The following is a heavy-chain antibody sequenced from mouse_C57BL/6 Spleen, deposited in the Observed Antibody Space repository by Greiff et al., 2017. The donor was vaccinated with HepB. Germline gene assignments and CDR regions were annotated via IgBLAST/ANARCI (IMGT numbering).Heavy chain of an antibody. Sequence: QVQLQQPGAELVRPGTSVKLSCKASGYTFTSYWMHWVKQRPGQGLEWIGVIDPSDSYTNYNQKFKGKATLTVDTSSSTAYMQLSSLTSEDSAVVYCARSLYGSSYDWYFDVWGTGTTVTVSS. J-gene: IGHJ1*03. CDR2: IDPSDSYT. CDR1: GYTFTSYW. D-gene: IGHD1-1*01. V-gene: IGHV1-59*01. CDR3: ARSLYGSSYDWYFDV.